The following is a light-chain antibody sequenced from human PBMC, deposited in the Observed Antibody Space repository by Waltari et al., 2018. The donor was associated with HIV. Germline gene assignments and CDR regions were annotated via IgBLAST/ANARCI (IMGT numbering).Light chain of an antibody. CDR1: SNDVGGSNY. CDR2: DVS. J-gene: IGLJ1*01. CDR3: SSYTSRVTYV. V-gene: IGLV2-14*03. Sequence: QSALTQPASVSGSPGQSTTISCTGTSNDVGGSNYVSCNQQHPAEAHKLIIHDVSDRPSVISNRFSGAKSGNTASLTISGLQTEDEADYYCSSYTSRVTYVFGTGTRVTVL.